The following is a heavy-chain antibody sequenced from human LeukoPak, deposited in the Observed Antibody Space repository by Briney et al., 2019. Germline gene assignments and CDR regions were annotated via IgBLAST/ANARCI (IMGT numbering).Heavy chain of an antibody. J-gene: IGHJ4*02. V-gene: IGHV3-11*03. D-gene: IGHD3-10*01. CDR1: GFTFSDYY. CDR2: ISSSSTYI. Sequence: GGSLRLSCAASGFTFSDYYMSWIRQAPGKGLEWVSSISSSSTYISYADSVKGRFTISRDNAKNSLYLQMNSLRAEDTAVYYCRGSGERDFDYWGQGTLVTVSS. CDR3: RGSGERDFDY.